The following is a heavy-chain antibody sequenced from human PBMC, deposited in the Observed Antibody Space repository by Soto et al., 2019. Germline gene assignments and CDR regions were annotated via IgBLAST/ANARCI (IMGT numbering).Heavy chain of an antibody. CDR3: ARQWEPPPRGYSSHYYGMDV. Sequence: GESLKISCKGSGYSFTSYWIGWVRQMPGKGLEWMGIIYPGDSDTRYSPSFQGQVTISADKSISTAYLQWSSLKASDTAMYYCARQWEPPPRGYSSHYYGMDVWGQGTTVTVSS. CDR1: GYSFTSYW. V-gene: IGHV5-51*01. J-gene: IGHJ6*02. D-gene: IGHD5-18*01. CDR2: IYPGDSDT.